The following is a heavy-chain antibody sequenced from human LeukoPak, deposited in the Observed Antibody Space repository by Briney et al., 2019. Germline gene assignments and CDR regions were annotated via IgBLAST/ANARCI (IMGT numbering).Heavy chain of an antibody. J-gene: IGHJ5*02. CDR2: ISYDGSNK. Sequence: GGSLRLSCAASGFTFSSYGMHWVRQAPGKGLEWVAVISYDGSNKYYADSVKGRFTIPRDNSKNTLYLQMNSLRAEDTAVYYCAKEGTMVRGVIDKNNWFDPWGQGTLVTVSS. CDR1: GFTFSSYG. V-gene: IGHV3-30*18. CDR3: AKEGTMVRGVIDKNNWFDP. D-gene: IGHD3-10*01.